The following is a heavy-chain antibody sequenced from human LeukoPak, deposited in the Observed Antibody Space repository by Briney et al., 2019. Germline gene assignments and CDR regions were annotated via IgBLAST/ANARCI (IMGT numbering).Heavy chain of an antibody. CDR3: AREGSLGAFDI. V-gene: IGHV4-39*07. J-gene: IGHJ3*02. Sequence: SETLSLTCTVSGGSISSTSFYWGCIRQPPGKGLEWIGSIYYSGSTNYNPSLKSRVTISVDTSKNQFSLKLSSVTAADTAVYYCAREGSLGAFDIWGQGTMVTVSS. CDR2: IYYSGST. CDR1: GGSISSTSFY.